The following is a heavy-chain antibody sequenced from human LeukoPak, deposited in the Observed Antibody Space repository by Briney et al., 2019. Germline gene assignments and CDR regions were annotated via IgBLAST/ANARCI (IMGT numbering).Heavy chain of an antibody. CDR3: ARYSGYASYYFDY. CDR2: IYHSGST. Sequence: SETLSLTCAVSGYSISSGYYWGWIRQPPGKGLEWIGSIYHSGSTYYNPSLTSRVTISVDTSKNQFSLKLSSVTAADTAVYYCARYSGYASYYFDYWGQGTLVTVSS. V-gene: IGHV4-38-2*01. CDR1: GYSISSGYY. D-gene: IGHD5-12*01. J-gene: IGHJ4*02.